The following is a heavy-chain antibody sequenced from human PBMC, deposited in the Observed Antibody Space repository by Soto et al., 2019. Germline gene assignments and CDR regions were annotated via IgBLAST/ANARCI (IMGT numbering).Heavy chain of an antibody. Sequence: PSETLSLTCAVYGGSFSGYYWSWIRQPPGKGLEWIGEINHSGSTNYNPSLKSRVTISVDTSKNQFSLKLSSVTAADTAVYYCARERGYFDRYYFDSWGQGTLVTVSS. CDR3: ARERGYFDRYYFDS. CDR1: GGSFSGYY. J-gene: IGHJ4*02. V-gene: IGHV4-34*01. D-gene: IGHD3-9*01. CDR2: INHSGST.